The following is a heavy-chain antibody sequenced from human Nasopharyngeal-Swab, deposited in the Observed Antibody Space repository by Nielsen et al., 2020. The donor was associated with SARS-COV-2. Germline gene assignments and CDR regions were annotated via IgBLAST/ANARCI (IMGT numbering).Heavy chain of an antibody. Sequence: GESLKISCAASGFTFSSYSMNWVRQAPGKRLEWVSSISSSSSYIYYADSVKGRFTISRDNAKNSLYLQMNSLRAEDTAVYYCARDRKMATIKTNHFDYWGQGTLVTVSS. D-gene: IGHD5-24*01. V-gene: IGHV3-21*01. J-gene: IGHJ4*02. CDR1: GFTFSSYS. CDR3: ARDRKMATIKTNHFDY. CDR2: ISSSSSYI.